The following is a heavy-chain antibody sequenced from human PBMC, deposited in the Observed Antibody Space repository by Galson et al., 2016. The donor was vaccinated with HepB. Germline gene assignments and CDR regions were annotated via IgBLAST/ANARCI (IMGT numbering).Heavy chain of an antibody. CDR1: GFSFGDYA. V-gene: IGHV3-23*01. CDR2: ISNSGGNT. Sequence: SLRLSCAASGFSFGDYAMTWVRQAPGKGLEYVSTISNSGGNTYYADSVKGRFTISRDNSKNTLYLQMGSLRAEDTAVYYCARASYYAMDVWGQGTTVTVSS. CDR3: ARASYYAMDV. J-gene: IGHJ6*02.